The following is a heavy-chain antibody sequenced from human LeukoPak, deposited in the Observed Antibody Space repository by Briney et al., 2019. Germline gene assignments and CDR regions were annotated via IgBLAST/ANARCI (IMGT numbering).Heavy chain of an antibody. J-gene: IGHJ4*02. V-gene: IGHV3-74*01. Sequence: GGSLRLSCAASGFTFTGYWMHWVRLAPGKGLVWVSRINSDGSSTNYADSVKGRFTISRDNAKNTLFLQMNSLRDEDTAVYYCGNLNTPMAYWGQGALVTVSS. CDR1: GFTFTGYW. CDR2: INSDGSST. CDR3: GNLNTPMAY. D-gene: IGHD5-18*01.